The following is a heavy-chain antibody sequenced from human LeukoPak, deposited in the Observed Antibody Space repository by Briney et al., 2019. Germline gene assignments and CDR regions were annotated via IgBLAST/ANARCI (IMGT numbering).Heavy chain of an antibody. Sequence: PSETLSLTCTVSGGSISSYYWSWIRQPPGKGLEWIGYIYYSGSTNYNPSLKSRVTISVDTSKNQFSLKLSSVTAADTAVYYCARRTRGGNSAYYFDYWGQGTLVTVSS. CDR1: GGSISSYY. CDR2: IYYSGST. D-gene: IGHD4-23*01. CDR3: ARRTRGGNSAYYFDY. V-gene: IGHV4-59*08. J-gene: IGHJ4*02.